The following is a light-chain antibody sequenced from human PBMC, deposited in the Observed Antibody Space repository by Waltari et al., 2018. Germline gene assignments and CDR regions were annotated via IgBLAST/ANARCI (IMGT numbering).Light chain of an antibody. CDR2: WAS. J-gene: IGKJ5*01. CDR3: QHYYSTPIT. Sequence: DIVMTQSPDSLAVSLGERATINCKSSQSLLYSSDNRNYLARYQQQPGKPPKLLIYWASTRESGVPDRFSGSGSGTDFTLTISSLQAEDVAVYYCQHYYSTPITFGQGTRLEIK. V-gene: IGKV4-1*01. CDR1: QSLLYSSDNRNY.